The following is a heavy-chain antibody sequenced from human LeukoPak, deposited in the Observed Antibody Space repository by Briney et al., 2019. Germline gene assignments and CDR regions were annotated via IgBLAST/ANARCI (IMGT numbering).Heavy chain of an antibody. CDR2: INRSGST. Sequence: SETLSLTCAVYGGSFSGYYWSWIRQPPGKGLEWIGEINRSGSTNYYPSLKSRVTISVDTSKNQFSLKLSSVTAADTAVYYCARNKGKPRARSYYYYYGMDVWGQGTTVTVSS. D-gene: IGHD1-14*01. CDR1: GGSFSGYY. CDR3: ARNKGKPRARSYYYYYGMDV. J-gene: IGHJ6*02. V-gene: IGHV4-34*01.